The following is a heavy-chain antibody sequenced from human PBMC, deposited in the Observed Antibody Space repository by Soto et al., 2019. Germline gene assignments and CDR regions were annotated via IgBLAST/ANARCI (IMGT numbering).Heavy chain of an antibody. V-gene: IGHV3-11*01. CDR2: ISSSGSTI. CDR3: ARDSSRGHEGYYYYYMDV. D-gene: IGHD2-2*01. Sequence: GGSLRLSCAASGFTFSDYYMSWIRQAPGKGLEWVSYISSSGSTIYYADSVKGRFTISRDNAKNSLYLQMNSLRAEDTAVYYCARDSSRGHEGYYYYYMDVWGKGTTVTVSS. CDR1: GFTFSDYY. J-gene: IGHJ6*03.